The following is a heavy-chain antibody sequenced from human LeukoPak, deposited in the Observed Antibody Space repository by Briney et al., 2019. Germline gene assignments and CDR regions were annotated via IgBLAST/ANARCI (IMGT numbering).Heavy chain of an antibody. Sequence: GASVKVSCKASGYTFTGYYRHWVRQAPGQGLEWMGWINPNSAGTNYAQKSQGRVTMTRDTCISTAYMELSRLRSDDTAVYYCARVGWAAAGTENWGQGTLVSLSS. J-gene: IGHJ4*02. CDR1: GYTFTGYY. D-gene: IGHD6-13*01. CDR2: INPNSAGT. V-gene: IGHV1-2*02. CDR3: ARVGWAAAGTEN.